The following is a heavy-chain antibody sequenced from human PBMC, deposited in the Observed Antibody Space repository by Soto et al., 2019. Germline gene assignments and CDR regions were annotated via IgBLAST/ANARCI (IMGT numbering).Heavy chain of an antibody. CDR2: IYYSGNT. V-gene: IGHV4-30-4*01. CDR1: GGSISSGYYY. CDR3: AADQGRYFDWLLAIDYGMDV. D-gene: IGHD3-9*01. J-gene: IGHJ6*01. Sequence: SETLSLTCSVSGGSISSGYYYWSWIRQPPGKGLEWIGNIYYSGNTYYNPSLKSRLIISIDTSKNQFSLKVGSVTAADPAVYYCAADQGRYFDWLLAIDYGMDVWGQGTTVTVS.